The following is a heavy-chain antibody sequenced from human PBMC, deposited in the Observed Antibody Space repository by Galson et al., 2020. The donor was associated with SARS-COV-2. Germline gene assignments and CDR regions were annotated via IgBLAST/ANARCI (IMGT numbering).Heavy chain of an antibody. V-gene: IGHV4-4*07. J-gene: IGHJ4*02. D-gene: IGHD2-15*01. CDR2: IYGGGNT. CDR3: ARDGIPGHGSVVDY. Sequence: SETLSLTCTISDGSITTYYWSWVRQAAGKGLEWIGRIYGGGNTNYNPSLKSRVTLSVDTSKNQVSLKLISVTAADTAVYYCARDGIPGHGSVVDYWGQGTQVTVSS. CDR1: DGSITTYY.